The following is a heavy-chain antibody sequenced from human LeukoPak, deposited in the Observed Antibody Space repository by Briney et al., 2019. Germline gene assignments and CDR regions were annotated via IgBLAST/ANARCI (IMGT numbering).Heavy chain of an antibody. V-gene: IGHV5-51*01. CDR3: ARQFYGSTSPNWFDP. CDR1: GYSFTSYW. Sequence: EESLKISCKGSGYSFTSYWIGWVRQMPGKGLEWMGIIYPGDSDTRYSPSFQGQVTISADKSISTAYLQWSSLKASDTTMYYCARQFYGSTSPNWFDPWGQGTLVTVSS. D-gene: IGHD2-2*01. CDR2: IYPGDSDT. J-gene: IGHJ5*02.